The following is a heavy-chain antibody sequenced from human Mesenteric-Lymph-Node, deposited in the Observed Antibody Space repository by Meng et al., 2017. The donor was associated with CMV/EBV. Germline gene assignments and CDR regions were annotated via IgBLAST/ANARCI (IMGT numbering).Heavy chain of an antibody. V-gene: IGHV3-30-3*01. CDR2: VSNDGATT. J-gene: IGHJ4*02. Sequence: GGSLRLSCAASGYTIRNYPIHWVRQAPGKGLDWVAGVSNDGATTYLADSVKGRFSISRDNSKNTVYLQMNSLRREDTAVYFCAKDKVVTGYYFDYWGQGTLVTVSS. CDR1: GYTIRNYP. CDR3: AKDKVVTGYYFDY. D-gene: IGHD3-22*01.